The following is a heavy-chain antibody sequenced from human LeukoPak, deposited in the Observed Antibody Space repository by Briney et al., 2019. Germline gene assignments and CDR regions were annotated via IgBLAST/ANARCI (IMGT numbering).Heavy chain of an antibody. Sequence: GGSLRLSCVASNFIFRNYAMHWVRQAPGKGLEWVASISYVESNTNYANSAKGRFTISRDNSNNILHLQMNSVGSEDAATYYCARDSGSYGDLDYWGQGTLVIVS. V-gene: IGHV3-30*04. CDR1: NFIFRNYA. CDR3: ARDSGSYGDLDY. CDR2: ISYVESNT. J-gene: IGHJ4*02. D-gene: IGHD1-26*01.